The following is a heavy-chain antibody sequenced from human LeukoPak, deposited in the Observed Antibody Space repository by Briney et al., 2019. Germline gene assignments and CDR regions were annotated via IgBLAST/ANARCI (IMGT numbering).Heavy chain of an antibody. J-gene: IGHJ4*02. CDR3: ASGYCSGGSCYSGTFDY. V-gene: IGHV1-2*02. D-gene: IGHD2-15*01. CDR2: INPKSGGT. Sequence: GASVKVSCKASGYTFTGYYMYWVRQAPGQGLDWMGWINPKSGGTNYAQKFQGRVTMSSDTSISTAYMELTRLRSDDTAVYYCASGYCSGGSCYSGTFDYWGQGTLVTASS. CDR1: GYTFTGYY.